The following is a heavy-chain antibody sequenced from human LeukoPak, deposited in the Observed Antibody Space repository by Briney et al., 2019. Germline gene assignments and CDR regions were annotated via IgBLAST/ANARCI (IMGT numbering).Heavy chain of an antibody. CDR2: IYYSGST. CDR3: ANAKASSWYFY. D-gene: IGHD6-13*01. V-gene: IGHV4-59*01. Sequence: PSETLSLTCTVSGGSISSYYWSWIRQPPGKGLEWIGYIYYSGSTNYNPSLKSRVTISVDTSKNQFSLKLSSVTAADTAVYYCANAKASSWYFYWGQGTLVTVSP. CDR1: GGSISSYY. J-gene: IGHJ4*02.